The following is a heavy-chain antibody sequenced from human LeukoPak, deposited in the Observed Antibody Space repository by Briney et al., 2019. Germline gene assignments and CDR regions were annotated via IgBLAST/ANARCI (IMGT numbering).Heavy chain of an antibody. D-gene: IGHD3-9*01. V-gene: IGHV1-2*02. J-gene: IGHJ4*02. CDR1: GYTFTGYY. Sequence: ASVKVSCKAPGYTFTGYYMHWVRQAPGQGLEWMGWINPNSGGTNYAQKFQGRVTMTRDTSISTAYMELSRLRSDDTAVYYCVTDSVPYYDILTGTFDYWGQGTLVTVSS. CDR2: INPNSGGT. CDR3: VTDSVPYYDILTGTFDY.